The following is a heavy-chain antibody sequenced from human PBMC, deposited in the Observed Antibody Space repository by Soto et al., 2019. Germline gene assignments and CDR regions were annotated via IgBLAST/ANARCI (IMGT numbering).Heavy chain of an antibody. CDR3: AKDSGYSGMDA. J-gene: IGHJ6*02. D-gene: IGHD5-18*01. Sequence: GSLRLSCAASGFTFSSYGMHWVRQAPGKGLEWVAVISYDGSNKYYADSVKGRFTISRDNSKNTLYLQMNSLGAEDTAVYYCAKDSGYSGMDAWGQGTTVTVSS. CDR1: GFTFSSYG. V-gene: IGHV3-30*18. CDR2: ISYDGSNK.